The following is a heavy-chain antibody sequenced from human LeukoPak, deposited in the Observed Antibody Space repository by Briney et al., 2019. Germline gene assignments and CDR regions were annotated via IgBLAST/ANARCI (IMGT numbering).Heavy chain of an antibody. V-gene: IGHV4-39*07. D-gene: IGHD4-17*01. Sequence: SETLSLTCTVSGDSISSSSYYWGWIRQPPGKGLEWIGSIYYSGSTYYNPSLKSRVTISVDTSKNQFSLKLSSVTAADTAVYYCARDSDYGDYVRVAFDIWGQGTMVTVSS. CDR2: IYYSGST. CDR3: ARDSDYGDYVRVAFDI. CDR1: GDSISSSSYY. J-gene: IGHJ3*02.